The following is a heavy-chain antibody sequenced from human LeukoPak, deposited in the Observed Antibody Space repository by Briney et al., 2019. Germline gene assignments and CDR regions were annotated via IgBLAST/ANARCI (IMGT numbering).Heavy chain of an antibody. CDR3: ARDLDVRAEAGTGDY. V-gene: IGHV1-2*02. CDR1: GYTLTGYH. CDR2: VNPNSGGT. Sequence: ASVKVSCKASGYTLTGYHMHWVRQAPGPGLGWMGWVNPNSGGTNYEQKFQGRVTMTRDTSISKAYTERSRLRSDETAVYYCARDLDVRAEAGTGDYWGQGTLVTVSS. D-gene: IGHD6-13*01. J-gene: IGHJ4*02.